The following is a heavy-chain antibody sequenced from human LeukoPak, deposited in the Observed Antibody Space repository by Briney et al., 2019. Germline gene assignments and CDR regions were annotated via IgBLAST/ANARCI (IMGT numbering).Heavy chain of an antibody. Sequence: GSLRLSCAASGFTVSSNYMSWIRQPPGKGLEWIGSIYYSGSTYYNPSLKSRVTISVDTSKNQFSLKLSSVTAADTAVYYCARTYYDFWSGYYRGYFDYWGQGTLVTVSS. CDR2: IYYSGST. D-gene: IGHD3-3*01. J-gene: IGHJ4*02. CDR3: ARTYYDFWSGYYRGYFDY. CDR1: GFTVSSNY. V-gene: IGHV4-39*07.